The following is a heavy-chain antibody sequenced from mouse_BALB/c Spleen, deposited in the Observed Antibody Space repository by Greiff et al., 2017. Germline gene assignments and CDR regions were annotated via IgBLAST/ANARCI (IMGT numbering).Heavy chain of an antibody. CDR3: ARGGAYYRYDGFDY. J-gene: IGHJ2*01. CDR1: GYTFTSYW. D-gene: IGHD2-14*01. CDR2: INPSTGYT. V-gene: IGHV1-7*01. Sequence: QVQLQQSGAELAKPGASVKMSCKASGYTFTSYWMHWVKQRPGQGLEWIGYINPSTGYTEYNQKFKDKATLTADKSSSTAYMQLSSLTSEDSAVYYCARGGAYYRYDGFDYWGQGTTLTVSS.